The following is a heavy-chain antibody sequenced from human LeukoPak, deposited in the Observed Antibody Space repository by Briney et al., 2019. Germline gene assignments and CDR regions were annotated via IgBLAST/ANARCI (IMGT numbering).Heavy chain of an antibody. Sequence: ASVKVSCKASGYTFTSYGISWVRQAPGQGLEWMGWISAYNGNTNYAQKLQGRVTITADKSTSTAYMELSSLRSEDTAVYYCARDRDFWSGLCWFDPWGQGTLVTVSS. CDR2: ISAYNGNT. CDR1: GYTFTSYG. D-gene: IGHD3-3*01. CDR3: ARDRDFWSGLCWFDP. J-gene: IGHJ5*02. V-gene: IGHV1-18*01.